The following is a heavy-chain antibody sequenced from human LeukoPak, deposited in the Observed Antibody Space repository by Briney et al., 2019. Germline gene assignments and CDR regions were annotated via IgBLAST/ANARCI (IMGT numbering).Heavy chain of an antibody. V-gene: IGHV1-8*01. Sequence: ASVKVSCXASGYTFTSYDINWVRQATGQGLEWMGWMNPNSGSTSYAQKFQGRVTMTRDTSTSTVYMELSSLRSEDTAVYYCARDRGNSYGYLQNYYYYMDVWGKGTTVTVSS. CDR2: MNPNSGST. D-gene: IGHD5-18*01. CDR3: ARDRGNSYGYLQNYYYYMDV. J-gene: IGHJ6*03. CDR1: GYTFTSYD.